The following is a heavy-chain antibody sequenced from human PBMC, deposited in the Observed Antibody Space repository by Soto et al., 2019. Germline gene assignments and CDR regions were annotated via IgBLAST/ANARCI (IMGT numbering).Heavy chain of an antibody. CDR2: IYHSGST. V-gene: IGHV4-4*02. J-gene: IGHJ4*02. Sequence: VQLQESGPGLVKPSGTLSLTCAVSGGSISSSNWWSWVRQPPGKGLELIGEIYHSGSTNYNQSLMSRVTISVDEAKTQFSLKRSSVTSADTAGYFCAGEPVTTAPSREYSFDCWGQGTLVTVSS. CDR3: AGEPVTTAPSREYSFDC. D-gene: IGHD4-17*01. CDR1: GGSISSSNW.